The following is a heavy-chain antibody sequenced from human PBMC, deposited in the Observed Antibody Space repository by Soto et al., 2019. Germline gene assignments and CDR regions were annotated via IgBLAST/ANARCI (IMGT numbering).Heavy chain of an antibody. CDR3: ARAPKDGYNPY. CDR2: INHSGST. Sequence: PSETLSLTCAVYGGSFSGYYWSWIRQPPGKGLEWIGEINHSGSTNYNPSLKSRVTISVDTSKNQFSLKLSSVTAADTAVYYCARAPKDGYNPYWGQGTLVTVSS. D-gene: IGHD5-12*01. V-gene: IGHV4-34*01. J-gene: IGHJ4*02. CDR1: GGSFSGYY.